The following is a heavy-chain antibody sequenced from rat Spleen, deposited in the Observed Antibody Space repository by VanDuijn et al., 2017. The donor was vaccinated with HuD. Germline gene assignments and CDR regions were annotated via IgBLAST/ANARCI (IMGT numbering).Heavy chain of an antibody. J-gene: IGHJ2*01. V-gene: IGHV4-2*01. CDR1: GFTFSNYY. D-gene: IGHD4-3*01. CDR2: INKDGSTI. CDR3: ARKAFGVEY. Sequence: EVQLVESGGGLVQPGSPLKLSCAASGFTFSNYYMAWVRQAPGKGLEWIGEINKDGSTIKYTPSLKDKFTISRDNAQNTLYLQMSKLGSEDTAIYYCARKAFGVEYWGQGVMVTVSS.